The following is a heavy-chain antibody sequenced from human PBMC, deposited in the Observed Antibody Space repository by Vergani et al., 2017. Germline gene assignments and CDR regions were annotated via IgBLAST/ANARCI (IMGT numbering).Heavy chain of an antibody. CDR3: ARKVGGWTFDY. D-gene: IGHD6-19*01. J-gene: IGHJ4*02. CDR2: ISSSGSTI. Sequence: EVQLVESGGGLVQPGGSLRLSCAASGFTFSSYEMNWVRQAPGKGLEWVSYISSSGSTIYYADSVKGRFTISRDNAKNSLYLQMNSLRAEDTAVYYCARKVGGWTFDYWGQGTLVTVSS. V-gene: IGHV3-48*03. CDR1: GFTFSSYE.